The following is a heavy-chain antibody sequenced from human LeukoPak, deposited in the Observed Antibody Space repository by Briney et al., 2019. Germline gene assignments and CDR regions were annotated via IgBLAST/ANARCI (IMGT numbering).Heavy chain of an antibody. CDR2: IVPDGRDT. J-gene: IGHJ4*02. CDR1: GYTFSAHH. CDR3: RGRYGPGPV. D-gene: IGHD3-10*01. V-gene: IGHV1-2*02. Sequence: ASVKASCKPSGYTFSAHHIHWVRQAPGQGLEWMGWIVPDGRDTKYAEKFQGRMTLTVDTSITTAYMELHSLTSDDTAVYYGRGRYGPGPVWGQGTLITASS.